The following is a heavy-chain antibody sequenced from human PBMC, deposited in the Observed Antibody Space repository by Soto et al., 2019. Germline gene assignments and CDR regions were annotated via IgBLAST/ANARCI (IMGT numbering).Heavy chain of an antibody. D-gene: IGHD3-10*01. V-gene: IGHV4-34*01. CDR2: INHSGST. CDR3: ARGTVTMVRGVIYYYYYGMDV. Sequence: QVQLQQWGAGLLKPSETLSLTCAVYGGSFSGYYWSWIRQPPGKGLEWIGEINHSGSTNYNPSLKRRVTISVDTSKNQFSLKLSSVTAADTAVYYCARGTVTMVRGVIYYYYYGMDVWGQGTTVTVSS. J-gene: IGHJ6*02. CDR1: GGSFSGYY.